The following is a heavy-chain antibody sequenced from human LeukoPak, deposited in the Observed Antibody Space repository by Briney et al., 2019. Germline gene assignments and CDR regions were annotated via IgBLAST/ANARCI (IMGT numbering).Heavy chain of an antibody. D-gene: IGHD4-17*01. CDR3: RYGDYYYYGMDV. CDR2: ISGSGGST. V-gene: IGHV3-23*01. CDR1: QFPFSSYA. Sequence: GGALRLSCAASQFPFSSYALSWVRHAPGKGLEWVAAISGSGGSTYNADPGKGRVTNSRDNSKNTLYMQMNSLRAEDTAVYYCRYGDYYYYGMDVWGQGTTVTVSS. J-gene: IGHJ6*02.